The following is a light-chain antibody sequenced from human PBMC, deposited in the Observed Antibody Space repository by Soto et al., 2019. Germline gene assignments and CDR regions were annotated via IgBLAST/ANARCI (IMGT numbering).Light chain of an antibody. V-gene: IGKV3-15*01. Sequence: EIVMTQSPATLSVSPGEGATLSCRASQSVSSNLAWYQQGPGQAPRLLIYGASTRATGIPGRFSGSGSGTEFTLTISSLQSEDFVVYYCQQYNKWPRTFGQGTKVDIK. CDR2: GAS. J-gene: IGKJ1*01. CDR3: QQYNKWPRT. CDR1: QSVSSN.